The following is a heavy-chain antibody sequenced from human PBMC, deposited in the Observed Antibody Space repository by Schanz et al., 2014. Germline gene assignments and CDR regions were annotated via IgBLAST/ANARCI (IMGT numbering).Heavy chain of an antibody. CDR1: GFTFSSYS. CDR3: AKGRFGELSAFDI. Sequence: PGGSLRLSCAASGFTFSSYSMHWVRQAPGKGLEWVAAITTAGTKMYYADSVRGRFTVSRDNSKNTLYLQMNSLRAEDTAVYYCAKGRFGELSAFDIWGQGTMVTVSS. D-gene: IGHD3-10*01. CDR2: ITTAGTKM. J-gene: IGHJ3*02. V-gene: IGHV3-30-3*01.